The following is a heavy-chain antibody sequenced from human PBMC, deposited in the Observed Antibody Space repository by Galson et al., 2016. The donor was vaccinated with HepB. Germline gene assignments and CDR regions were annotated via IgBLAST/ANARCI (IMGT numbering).Heavy chain of an antibody. V-gene: IGHV1-18*01. J-gene: IGHJ6*02. Sequence: SCKASGYTFSSYAISWVRQAPGQGLEWMGWISTKNGNTNYVQKLQGRVTMTTVTSSSTAYMELRSLTTDDTAVYYCAREPGYSSGWDHYFHCSYGMDVWGQGTAVTVSS. CDR2: ISTKNGNT. D-gene: IGHD6-19*01. CDR1: GYTFSSYA. CDR3: AREPGYSSGWDHYFHCSYGMDV.